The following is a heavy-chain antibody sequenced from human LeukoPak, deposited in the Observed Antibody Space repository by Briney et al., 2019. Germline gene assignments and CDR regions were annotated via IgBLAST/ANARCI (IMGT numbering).Heavy chain of an antibody. CDR1: GNSISNNY. V-gene: IGHV4-59*12. CDR2: IYDSGST. D-gene: IGHD3-3*01. CDR3: ARGYDFWSGYSNFDY. Sequence: SETLSLTCSVSGNSISNNYWGWIRQPPGKGLEWIGYIYDSGSTSYNPSLKSRVTISVDTSKNQFSLKLSSVTAADTAVYYCARGYDFWSGYSNFDYWGQGTLVTVSS. J-gene: IGHJ4*02.